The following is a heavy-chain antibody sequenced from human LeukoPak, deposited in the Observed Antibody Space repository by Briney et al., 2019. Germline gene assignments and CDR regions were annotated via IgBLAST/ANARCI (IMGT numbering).Heavy chain of an antibody. D-gene: IGHD6-13*01. J-gene: IGHJ4*02. CDR2: INHSGST. V-gene: IGHV4-34*01. CDR3: ARGLGIAAAGTYKTLDY. CDR1: GGSFSGYY. Sequence: SETLSLTCAVYGGSFSGYYWGWIRQPPGKGLEWIGEINHSGSTNYNPSLKSRVTISVDTSKNQFSLKLSSVTAADTAVYYCARGLGIAAAGTYKTLDYWGQGTLVTVSS.